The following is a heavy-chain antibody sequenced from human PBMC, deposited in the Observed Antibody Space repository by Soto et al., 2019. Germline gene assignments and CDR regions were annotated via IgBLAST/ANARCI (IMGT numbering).Heavy chain of an antibody. D-gene: IGHD6-19*01. J-gene: IGHJ4*02. CDR3: AKARAIAVAGYFDY. CDR2: ISGSGGST. Sequence: WGSLRLSCAASGFTFSSYAMSWVRQAPGKGLEWVSAISGSGGSTYYADSVKGRFTISRDNSKNTLYLQMNSLRAEDTAVYYCAKARAIAVAGYFDYWGQGTLVTVSS. V-gene: IGHV3-23*01. CDR1: GFTFSSYA.